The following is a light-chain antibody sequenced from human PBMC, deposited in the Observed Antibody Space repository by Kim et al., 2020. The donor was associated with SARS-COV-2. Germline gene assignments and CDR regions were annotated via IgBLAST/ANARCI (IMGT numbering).Light chain of an antibody. J-gene: IGLJ2*01. CDR2: YDS. V-gene: IGLV3-21*04. CDR1: NIVRKS. CDR3: QVWDSSSDHVV. Sequence: APVKTSRITCGRHNIVRKSVHWYQQTPGQAPVLVIYYDSDRPSGIPERFSGSNSGNTATLTISRVEAGDEADYYCQVWDSSSDHVVFGGGTKLTVL.